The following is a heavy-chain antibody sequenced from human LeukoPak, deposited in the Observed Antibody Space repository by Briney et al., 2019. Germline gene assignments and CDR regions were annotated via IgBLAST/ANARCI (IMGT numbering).Heavy chain of an antibody. D-gene: IGHD6-19*01. V-gene: IGHV3-23*01. CDR3: AKHPQLRAVTGVFDY. CDR1: GFTFSNYA. CDR2: ISNSGGST. Sequence: PGGSLRLSCAASGFTFSNYAMSWVRQAPGKGLEWVSGISNSGGSTYFADSVKGHFTISRDNPKNTVYLQMNSLRAEDTAVYYCAKHPQLRAVTGVFDYWGQGALVTVSS. J-gene: IGHJ4*02.